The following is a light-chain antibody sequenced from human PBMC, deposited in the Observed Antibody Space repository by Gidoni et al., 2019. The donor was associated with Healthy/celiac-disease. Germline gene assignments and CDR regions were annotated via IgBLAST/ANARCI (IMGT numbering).Light chain of an antibody. J-gene: IGKJ2*01. CDR1: QSISSY. CDR2: AAS. V-gene: IGKV1-39*01. CDR3: QQSYSTPYT. Sequence: DIQMTQSPSSLSASVGDRVTITCRASQSISSYLNWYQQKPVKAPKLLIYAASSLQSGVASRFSGIGSGTDFTLTISSLQPEDFATYYCQQSYSTPYTFGQGTKLEIK.